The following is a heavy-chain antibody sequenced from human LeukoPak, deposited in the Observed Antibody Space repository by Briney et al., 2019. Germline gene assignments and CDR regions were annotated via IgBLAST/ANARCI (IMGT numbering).Heavy chain of an antibody. V-gene: IGHV4-30-4*08. J-gene: IGHJ5*02. CDR1: GGSISSGDYY. D-gene: IGHD5-18*01. CDR2: IYYSGST. Sequence: SQTLSLTCTVSGGSISSGDYYWSWIRQPPGKGLAWIGYIYYSGSTYYNPSLKSRVTISVDTSKNQFSLKLSSVTAADTAVYYCARGGYSCGSSPWFDPWGQGTLVTVSS. CDR3: ARGGYSCGSSPWFDP.